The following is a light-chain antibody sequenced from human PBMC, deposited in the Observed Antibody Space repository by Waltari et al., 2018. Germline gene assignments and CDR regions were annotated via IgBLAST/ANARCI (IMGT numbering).Light chain of an antibody. V-gene: IGKV2-28*01. CDR2: LVS. J-gene: IGKJ3*01. Sequence: IVMTQSPLSAPVTPGEPASISCRSSQSLLHSNGITYLDWYLQKPGQSPQPLIYLVSNRASGVPDRFSGSGSGTDFTLTISRVEAEDVGVYYCMQALQTPFTFGPGTKVHIK. CDR1: QSLLHSNGITY. CDR3: MQALQTPFT.